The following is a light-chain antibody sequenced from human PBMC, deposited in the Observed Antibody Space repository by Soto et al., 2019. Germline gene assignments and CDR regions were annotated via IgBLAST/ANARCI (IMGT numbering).Light chain of an antibody. J-gene: IGKJ1*01. Sequence: DIVMTQSPLSLPVTPGEPASISCRSSQSLLHNNGYNYLDWYLQKPGQSPQLLIYLGSNRASGVPGRFSGSGSGTDFTLKISRVEAEDVGVYYCMQALQTPWTFGQGTKVDIK. CDR3: MQALQTPWT. CDR1: QSLLHNNGYNY. V-gene: IGKV2-28*01. CDR2: LGS.